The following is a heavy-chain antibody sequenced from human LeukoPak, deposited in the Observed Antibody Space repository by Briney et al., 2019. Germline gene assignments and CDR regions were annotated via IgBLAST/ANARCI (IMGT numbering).Heavy chain of an antibody. J-gene: IGHJ2*01. CDR2: INHSGST. V-gene: IGHV4-34*01. D-gene: IGHD3-22*01. CDR1: GGSFSGYY. CDR3: ARERTMRYFDL. Sequence: SETLSLTCAVYGGSFSGYYWSWIRQPPGKGLEWIGEINHSGSTNYIPSLKSRVTISVDTSKNQFSLKVSSVTAADTAVYYCARERTMRYFDLWGRGTLVTVSS.